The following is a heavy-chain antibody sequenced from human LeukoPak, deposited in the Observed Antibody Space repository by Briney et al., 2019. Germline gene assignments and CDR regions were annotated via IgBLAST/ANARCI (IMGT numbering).Heavy chain of an antibody. CDR2: IYYSGST. D-gene: IGHD3-10*01. CDR1: GGSISSGDYY. CDR3: ARNYGSDHYYFDY. V-gene: IGHV4-30-4*01. Sequence: SETLSLTCTVSGGSISSGDYYWSWIRQPPGKGLEWIGYIYYSGSTYYNPSLKSRVTISVDTSKNQFSLKLSSVTAADTAVYYCARNYGSDHYYFDYWGQGTLVTVSS. J-gene: IGHJ4*02.